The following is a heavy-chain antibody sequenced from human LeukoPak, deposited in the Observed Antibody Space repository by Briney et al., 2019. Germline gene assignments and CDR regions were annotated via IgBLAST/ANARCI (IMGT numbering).Heavy chain of an antibody. D-gene: IGHD2-21*02. CDR1: GYTFTGYY. CDR2: INPNSGGT. J-gene: IGHJ6*03. V-gene: IGHV1-2*02. CDR3: ARDRAEAYCGGDCYSFPRHYYYYYMDV. Sequence: GASVKVSCKASGYTFTGYYMHWVRQAPGQGLEWMGWINPNSGGTNYAQKFQGRVTMTRDTSISTAYMELSRLRSDDTAVYYCARDRAEAYCGGDCYSFPRHYYYYYMDVWGKGTTVTISS.